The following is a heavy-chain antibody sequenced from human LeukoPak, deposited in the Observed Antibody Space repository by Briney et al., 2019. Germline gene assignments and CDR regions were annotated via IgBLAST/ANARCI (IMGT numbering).Heavy chain of an antibody. CDR3: ARSYIRLPYTYFDS. CDR2: IYHSGGT. CDR1: VYSINSGYY. J-gene: IGHJ4*02. V-gene: IGHV4-38-2*01. D-gene: IGHD3-16*01. Sequence: PSETLSLTCVVSVYSINSGYYWGWIRQPPGKGLEWIGNIYHSGGTYYNPSLKSRVTISVDTSKNQFSLKLTSVTAADTAVYYCARSYIRLPYTYFDSWGQGTLVTVSS.